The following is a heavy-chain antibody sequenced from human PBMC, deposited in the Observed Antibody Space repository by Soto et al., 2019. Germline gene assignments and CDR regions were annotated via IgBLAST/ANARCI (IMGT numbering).Heavy chain of an antibody. D-gene: IGHD3-3*01. J-gene: IGHJ3*02. CDR1: GGSIRSYY. CDR2: IYSSGTT. V-gene: IGHV4-59*01. Sequence: PSETLSLTCSVSGGSIRSYYWSWIRQPPGKGLEWIGYIYSSGTTNYNPSLQSRVTISGDTSKKQISLNLRSVTAADTAVYYCARSADTISGTLIWGAVLDIWGQGTKVTVSS. CDR3: ARSADTISGTLIWGAVLDI.